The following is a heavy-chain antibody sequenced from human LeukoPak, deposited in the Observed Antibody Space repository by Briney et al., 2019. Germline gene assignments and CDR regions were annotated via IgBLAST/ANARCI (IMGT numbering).Heavy chain of an antibody. CDR1: GFTFSSYG. D-gene: IGHD3-10*01. J-gene: IGHJ6*02. CDR2: IWYDGSNK. Sequence: QPGGSLRLSCAASGFTFSSYGMHWVRQAPGKGLEWVAVIWYDGSNKYYADSVKGRFTISRDNSKNTLYLQMNSLRAEDTAVYYCARSMVRGVTNYYYYGMDVWGQGTTVTVSS. V-gene: IGHV3-33*01. CDR3: ARSMVRGVTNYYYYGMDV.